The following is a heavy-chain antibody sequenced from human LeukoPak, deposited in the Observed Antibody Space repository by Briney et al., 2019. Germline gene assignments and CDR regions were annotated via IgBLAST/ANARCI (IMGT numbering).Heavy chain of an antibody. CDR1: GGSFSGYY. CDR3: ARGRGIAVPRCYYYYMDV. V-gene: IGHV4-34*01. CDR2: INHSGST. J-gene: IGHJ6*03. D-gene: IGHD6-19*01. Sequence: RTSETLSLTCAVYGGSFSGYYWSWIRQPPGKGLEWIGEINHSGSTNYNPSLKSRVTISVDTSKNQFSLKLSSVTAADTAVYYCARGRGIAVPRCYYYYMDVWGKGTTVTVSS.